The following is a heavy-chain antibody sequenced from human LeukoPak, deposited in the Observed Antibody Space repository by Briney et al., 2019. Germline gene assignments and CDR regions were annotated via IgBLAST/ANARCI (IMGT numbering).Heavy chain of an antibody. D-gene: IGHD6-19*01. V-gene: IGHV3-21*04. Sequence: GGSLRLSCAASGFTLSSYAMSWVRQAPGKGLEWVSSITSSSSYIYYADSVRGRFTISRDNAKNSLYLQMNSLRAEDTAVYYCATDLFGIAVAGAFDYWGQGTLVTVSS. CDR2: ITSSSSYI. CDR3: ATDLFGIAVAGAFDY. CDR1: GFTLSSYA. J-gene: IGHJ4*02.